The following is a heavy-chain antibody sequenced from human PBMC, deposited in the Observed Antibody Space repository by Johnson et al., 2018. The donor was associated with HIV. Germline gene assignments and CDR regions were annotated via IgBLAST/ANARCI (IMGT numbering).Heavy chain of an antibody. CDR2: ISSSGSTI. J-gene: IGHJ3*02. V-gene: IGHV3-48*04. Sequence: EVQLLESGGGVVRPGRSLRLSCAASGFIFSGFGLHWVRQVPGKGLEWVSYISSSGSTIYYADSVQGLFTISRDNAKNSLYLQMNSLRAEDTAVYYCASGPKGHDAFDIWGQGTVVTVSS. CDR3: ASGPKGHDAFDI. CDR1: GFIFSGFG.